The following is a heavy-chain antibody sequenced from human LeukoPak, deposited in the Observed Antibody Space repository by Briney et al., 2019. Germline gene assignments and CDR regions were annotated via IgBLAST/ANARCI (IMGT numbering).Heavy chain of an antibody. CDR2: IYYSGST. J-gene: IGHJ4*02. Sequence: PSETLSLTCTVSGGSISSYYWSWIRQPPGKGLEWIGYIYYSGSTSYNPSLKSRVTISVDTSKNQFSLKLSSVTAADTAVYYCARGGGPFYYDYVWGSYRPFDYWGQGTLVTVSS. CDR3: ARGGGPFYYDYVWGSYRPFDY. D-gene: IGHD3-16*02. CDR1: GGSISSYY. V-gene: IGHV4-59*01.